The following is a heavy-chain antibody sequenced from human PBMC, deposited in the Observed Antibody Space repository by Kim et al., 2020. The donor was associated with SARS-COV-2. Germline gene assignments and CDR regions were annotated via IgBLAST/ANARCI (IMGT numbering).Heavy chain of an antibody. J-gene: IGHJ4*02. Sequence: GESLKISCQISGYTFTTYWINWVRQMPGEGLEWMGKIDPRDSYVKYGPSFQGRITISTDTSVSTAYLHLSSLEASDTAKYYCASGFDVNFDYWGQGTLVTVSS. CDR2: IDPRDSYV. V-gene: IGHV5-10-1*01. D-gene: IGHD3-9*01. CDR3: ASGFDVNFDY. CDR1: GYTFTTYW.